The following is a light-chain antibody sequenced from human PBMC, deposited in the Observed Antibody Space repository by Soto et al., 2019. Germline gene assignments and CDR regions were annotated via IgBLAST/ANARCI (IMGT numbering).Light chain of an antibody. V-gene: IGLV2-23*02. CDR3: CLYAGSSSWV. CDR2: EVS. CDR1: SSDVGSYNF. J-gene: IGLJ3*02. Sequence: QSALAQPASVSGSPGQSITISCTGTSSDVGSYNFVSWYQQHPGKAPKLMIYEVSKRPSGVSDRFSGSKSGNTASLTISGLQAEDEADYYCCLYAGSSSWVFGGGTKLTVL.